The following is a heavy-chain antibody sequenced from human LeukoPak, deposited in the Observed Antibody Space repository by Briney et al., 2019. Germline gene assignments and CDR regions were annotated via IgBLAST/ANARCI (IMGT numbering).Heavy chain of an antibody. D-gene: IGHD1-14*01. V-gene: IGHV3-23*01. CDR3: ARTGWGAYGMDV. J-gene: IGHJ6*02. Sequence: PGGSLRLSCEASGFTFSSYAMSWVRQAPGKGLEWVSTISGSNGNTYYADSVKGRFTISRDNSRDTLYLQMNSLRAEDTAVYYCARTGWGAYGMDVWGPGTTVTVSS. CDR1: GFTFSSYA. CDR2: ISGSNGNT.